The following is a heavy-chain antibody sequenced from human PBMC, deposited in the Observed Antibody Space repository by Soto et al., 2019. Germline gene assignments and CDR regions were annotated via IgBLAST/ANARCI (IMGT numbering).Heavy chain of an antibody. CDR2: IIPIFGTA. Sequence: QVQLGQSGAEVQKPGSAVKVSCKASGGTFSSYAISWVRQAPGQGLEWMGGIIPIFGTANYAQKFQGRVTITADESTSTAYMELSSLRSEDTAVYYCARDVIAAAGTAGWGQGTLVTVSS. CDR1: GGTFSSYA. J-gene: IGHJ4*02. D-gene: IGHD6-13*01. CDR3: ARDVIAAAGTAG. V-gene: IGHV1-69*12.